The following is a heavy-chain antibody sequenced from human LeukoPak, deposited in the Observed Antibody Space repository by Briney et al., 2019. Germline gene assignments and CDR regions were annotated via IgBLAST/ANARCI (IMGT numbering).Heavy chain of an antibody. CDR3: ARRGYDSSGYYRNY. J-gene: IGHJ4*02. V-gene: IGHV4-39*01. Sequence: PSETLSLTCTVSGGSISSSSYYRGWIRQPPGKGLEWIGSIYYSGSTYYNPSLKSRVTISVDTSKNQFSLKLSSVTAADTAVYYCARRGYDSSGYYRNYWGQGTLVTVSS. CDR2: IYYSGST. CDR1: GGSISSSSYY. D-gene: IGHD3-22*01.